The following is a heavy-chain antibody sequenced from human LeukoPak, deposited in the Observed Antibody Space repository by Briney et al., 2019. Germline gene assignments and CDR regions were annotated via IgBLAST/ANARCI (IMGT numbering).Heavy chain of an antibody. CDR3: ARDSLLPSAMGYYYMDV. J-gene: IGHJ6*03. CDR1: GGSISSGNYY. V-gene: IGHV4-61*02. CDR2: TYTSGST. Sequence: SETLSLTCRVSGGSISSGNYYWSWIQQPAGKELEWIGRTYTSGSTNHNPTLKSRVTISVDTSKNQFSLKLSSVTAADTALYFCARDSLLPSAMGYYYMDVWGKGTTVTVSS. D-gene: IGHD2-2*01.